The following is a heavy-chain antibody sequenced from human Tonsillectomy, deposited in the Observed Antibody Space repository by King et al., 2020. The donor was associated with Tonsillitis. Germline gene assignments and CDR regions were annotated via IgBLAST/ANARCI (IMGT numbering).Heavy chain of an antibody. D-gene: IGHD3-10*01. CDR1: GGSISSYY. Sequence: VQLQESGPGLVKPSETLSLTCTVSGGSISSYYWSWIRQPAGKGLEWIGRIYTSGSTNYNPSLKSRVNMSVDTSKNQFSLKLCSVTAADTAVYSCAREITVHLGGIIGHWYFDLWGRGTLVTVSS. J-gene: IGHJ2*01. CDR3: AREITVHLGGIIGHWYFDL. CDR2: IYTSGST. V-gene: IGHV4-4*07.